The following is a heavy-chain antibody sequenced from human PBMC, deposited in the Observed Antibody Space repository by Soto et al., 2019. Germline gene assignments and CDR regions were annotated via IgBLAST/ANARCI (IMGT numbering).Heavy chain of an antibody. J-gene: IGHJ5*02. V-gene: IGHV4-34*01. Sequence: SSETLSLTCAVYGGSFSGYYWSWIRQPPGKGLEWIGEINHSGSTNYNPSLKSRVTISVDTSKNQFSLKLSSVTAADTAVYYCARGLSYYDSSGYYNRWFDPWGQGTLVTVSS. CDR1: GGSFSGYY. CDR2: INHSGST. D-gene: IGHD3-22*01. CDR3: ARGLSYYDSSGYYNRWFDP.